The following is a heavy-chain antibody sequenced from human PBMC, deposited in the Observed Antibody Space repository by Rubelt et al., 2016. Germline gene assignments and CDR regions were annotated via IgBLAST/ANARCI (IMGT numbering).Heavy chain of an antibody. CDR2: INPSGGST. D-gene: IGHD3-3*01. J-gene: IGHJ5*02. V-gene: IGHV1-46*01. CDR1: GYTFTSYY. Sequence: QVQLVQSGAEVKKPGASVKVSCKASGYTFTSYYMHWVRQAPGQGLEWMGIINPSGGSTSYEQKFQGRVTMTRETSTSTVYMELSSLRSEDTAVYYCARSPRYDFEDNWFDPWGQGTLATVSS. CDR3: ARSPRYDFEDNWFDP.